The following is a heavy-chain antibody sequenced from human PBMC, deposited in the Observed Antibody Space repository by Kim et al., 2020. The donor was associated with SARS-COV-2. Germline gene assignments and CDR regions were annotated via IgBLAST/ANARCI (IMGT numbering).Heavy chain of an antibody. D-gene: IGHD4-17*01. J-gene: IGHJ5*02. V-gene: IGHV1-69*13. Sequence: SVKVSCKASGGTFSSYAISWVRQAPGQGLEWMGGIIPIFGTANYAQKFQGRVTITADESTSTAYMELSSLRSEDTAVYYCARVPDHYGGDFGHWFDPWGQGTLVTVSS. CDR1: GGTFSSYA. CDR3: ARVPDHYGGDFGHWFDP. CDR2: IIPIFGTA.